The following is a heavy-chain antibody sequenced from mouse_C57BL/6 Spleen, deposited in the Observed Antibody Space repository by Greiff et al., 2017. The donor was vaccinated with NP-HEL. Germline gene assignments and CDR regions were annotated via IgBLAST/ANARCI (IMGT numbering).Heavy chain of an antibody. CDR3: ARGEESWAFDY. CDR2: ISYDGSN. J-gene: IGHJ2*01. V-gene: IGHV3-6*01. Sequence: VQLKESGPGLVKPSQSLSLTCSVTGYSITSGYYWNWIRQFPGNKLEWMGYISYDGSNNYNPSLKNRISITRDTSKNQFFLKLNSVTTEDTATYYCARGEESWAFDYWGQGTTLTVSS. CDR1: GYSITSGYY. D-gene: IGHD3-1*01.